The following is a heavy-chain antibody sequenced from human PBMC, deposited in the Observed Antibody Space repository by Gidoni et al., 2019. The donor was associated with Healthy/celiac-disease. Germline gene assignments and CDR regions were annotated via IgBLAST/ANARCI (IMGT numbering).Heavy chain of an antibody. D-gene: IGHD2-2*01. CDR3: AKDECSSTSCHNWFDP. J-gene: IGHJ5*02. V-gene: IGHV3-30*18. CDR1: GFTFRSYG. Sequence: QVQLVASGGGVVQRGRSPRLSCAASGFTFRSYGMHWVRQAPGKGLEGVAVISYDGSNKYYADSVKGRFTISRDNSKNTLYLQMNSLRAEDTAVYYCAKDECSSTSCHNWFDPWGQGTLVTVSS. CDR2: ISYDGSNK.